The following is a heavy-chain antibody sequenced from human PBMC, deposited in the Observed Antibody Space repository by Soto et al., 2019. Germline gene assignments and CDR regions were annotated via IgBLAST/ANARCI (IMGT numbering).Heavy chain of an antibody. V-gene: IGHV4-34*01. Sequence: QVQLQQWGAGLLKPSETLSLTCAVYGGSFSGYYWSWIRQPPGKGLEWIGGINHSGSTNYNPPLKSRVIIAVDTSKNQFSLKLSSVTAVDTAVYYCASFRRGYCSSTSCYAFDYWGQGTLVTVSS. CDR1: GGSFSGYY. D-gene: IGHD2-2*01. CDR3: ASFRRGYCSSTSCYAFDY. J-gene: IGHJ4*02. CDR2: INHSGST.